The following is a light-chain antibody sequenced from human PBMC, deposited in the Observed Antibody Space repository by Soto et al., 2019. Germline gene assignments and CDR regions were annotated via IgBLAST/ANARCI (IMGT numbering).Light chain of an antibody. CDR3: QHYTYYPLT. Sequence: DIQMTHSPSTLSASVLDIVTIAFRASHSISSWLAWYQQKPGKAPNLLIYDASTLVSGVPSRFSGSGSGTEFTLTISSLQPDDFATYFCQHYTYYPLTFGGGTKVDIK. CDR1: HSISSW. CDR2: DAS. V-gene: IGKV1-5*01. J-gene: IGKJ4*01.